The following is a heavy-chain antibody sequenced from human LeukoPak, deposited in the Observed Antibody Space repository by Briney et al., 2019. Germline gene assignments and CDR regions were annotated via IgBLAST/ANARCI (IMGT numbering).Heavy chain of an antibody. CDR1: GYTFTSYG. CDR3: ARDDILGAAPDY. J-gene: IGHJ4*02. CDR2: ISAYNGNT. V-gene: IGHV1-18*01. D-gene: IGHD1-26*01. Sequence: ASVKVSCKASGYTFTSYGVTWVRQAPGQGLEWMGWISAYNGNTNYAQKLQGRVTMTTDTSTSTAYMELGSLRSDDTAVYYCARDDILGAAPDYWGQGTRVTAPS.